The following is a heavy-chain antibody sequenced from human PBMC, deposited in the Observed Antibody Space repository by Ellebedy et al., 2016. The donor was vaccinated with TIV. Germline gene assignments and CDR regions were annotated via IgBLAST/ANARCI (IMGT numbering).Heavy chain of an antibody. CDR1: GFTFSSYA. Sequence: PGGSLRLSCAAKGFTFSSYAMSWVRQAPGKGLEWVSTVSAIGGSTFYADSVKGRFTISRDNPKNTLYLQMNSLRVEDTAVYYCATQLWNSEFWGQGTLVIVSS. CDR3: ATQLWNSEF. CDR2: VSAIGGST. D-gene: IGHD5-18*01. V-gene: IGHV3-23*01. J-gene: IGHJ4*02.